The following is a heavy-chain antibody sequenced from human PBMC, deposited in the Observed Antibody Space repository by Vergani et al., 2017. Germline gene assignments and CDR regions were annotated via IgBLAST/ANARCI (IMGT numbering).Heavy chain of an antibody. CDR3: ARPRGCYGGYFDY. CDR1: GFTFSSYA. J-gene: IGHJ4*02. D-gene: IGHD4/OR15-4a*01. CDR2: ISYDGSNK. V-gene: IGHV3-30-3*01. Sequence: QVQLVESGGGVVQPGRSLRLSCAASGFTFSSYAMHWVRQAPGKGLEWVAVISYDGSNKYYADSVKGRFTISRDNSKNTLYLQMNSLRAEDTAVYYCARPRGCYGGYFDYWGQGTLVTVSS.